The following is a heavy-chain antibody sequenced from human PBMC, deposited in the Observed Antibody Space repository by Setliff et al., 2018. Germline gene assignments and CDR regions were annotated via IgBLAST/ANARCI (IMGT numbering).Heavy chain of an antibody. J-gene: IGHJ4*02. D-gene: IGHD2-15*01. CDR3: ASEARLSGSIAFTGLDY. CDR1: GYSFTNYG. Sequence: GASVKVSCKASGYSFTNYGLSWVRQAPGQGLEWMGWISAYNGNTHYAQKLQGRVTMTTDTSTSTASMELRSLRSDDTAVYYCASEARLSGSIAFTGLDYWGQGTLVTVSS. V-gene: IGHV1-18*01. CDR2: ISAYNGNT.